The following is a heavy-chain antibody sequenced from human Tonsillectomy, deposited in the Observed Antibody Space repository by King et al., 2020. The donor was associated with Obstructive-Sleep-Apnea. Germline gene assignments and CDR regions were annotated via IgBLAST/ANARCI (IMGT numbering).Heavy chain of an antibody. CDR1: GFTFDDYA. CDR2: ISWNSGST. CDR3: VKDKNSGWYVDYFDY. J-gene: IGHJ4*02. V-gene: IGHV3-9*01. Sequence: VQLVESGGGLVQPGRSLRLSCAASGFTFDDYAMHWVRQAPGKGLEWVSGISWNSGSTGYADSVKGRFTISRDNAKNSLYLQMSSLTAEDTAFYYCVKDKNSGWYVDYFDYWVRGTLVTVSS. D-gene: IGHD6-19*01.